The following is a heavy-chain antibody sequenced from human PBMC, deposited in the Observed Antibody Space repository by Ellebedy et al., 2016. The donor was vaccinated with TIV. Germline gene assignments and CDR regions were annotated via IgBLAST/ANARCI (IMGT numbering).Heavy chain of an antibody. CDR3: ASPAFWSGYSSDY. V-gene: IGHV3-7*03. Sequence: GESLKISCAASGFTFSRYWMHWVRQAPGKGLEWVANINQHESEKNYADSVKGRFTISRDNAKNSVYLQMNSRRAEDTAVYYCASPAFWSGYSSDYWGQGTLVTVSS. CDR1: GFTFSRYW. CDR2: INQHESEK. J-gene: IGHJ4*02. D-gene: IGHD3-3*01.